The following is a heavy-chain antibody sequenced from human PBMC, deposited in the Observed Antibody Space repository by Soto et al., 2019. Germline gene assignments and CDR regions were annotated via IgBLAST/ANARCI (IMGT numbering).Heavy chain of an antibody. CDR2: IYYSGST. CDR3: ARPLLTGDGGEFDY. V-gene: IGHV4-39*01. D-gene: IGHD7-27*01. CDR1: GGSISSSSYY. Sequence: QLQLQESGPGLVKPSETLSLTFTVSGGSISSSSYYWGWIRQPPGKGLEWIGSIYYSGSTYYNPSLKSRVTISVDTSKNQFSLKLSSVTAADTAVYYCARPLLTGDGGEFDYWGQGTLVTVSS. J-gene: IGHJ4*02.